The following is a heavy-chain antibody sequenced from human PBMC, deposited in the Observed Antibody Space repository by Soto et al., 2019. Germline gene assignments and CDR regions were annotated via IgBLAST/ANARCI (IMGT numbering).Heavy chain of an antibody. J-gene: IGHJ4*02. D-gene: IGHD1-1*01. CDR3: ARDLEGPFDY. CDR1: GFTFSSYS. CDR2: ISYDESSQ. Sequence: GGSLRLSCAASGFTFSSYSLHWVRQAPGKGLEWVAVISYDESSQHYADSVKGRFTISRDDSKNTVYLQMNSLRAEDTAVYYCARDLEGPFDYWGQGTLVTVSS. V-gene: IGHV3-30-3*01.